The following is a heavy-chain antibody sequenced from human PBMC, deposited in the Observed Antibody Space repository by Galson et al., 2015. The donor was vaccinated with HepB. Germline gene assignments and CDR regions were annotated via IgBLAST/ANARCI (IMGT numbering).Heavy chain of an antibody. CDR2: ISAYNGNT. Sequence: AVKVSCKASGYTFTSYGISWVRQSPGQGLEWMGWISAYNGNTNYAPMLQGIVTMTTDTSTSTAYMEWRSLKASDTAVYYCARDIFVGYGYGGGWFDPWGQGTLVTVSS. CDR1: GYTFTSYG. J-gene: IGHJ5*02. V-gene: IGHV1-18*01. CDR3: ARDIFVGYGYGGGWFDP. D-gene: IGHD5-18*01.